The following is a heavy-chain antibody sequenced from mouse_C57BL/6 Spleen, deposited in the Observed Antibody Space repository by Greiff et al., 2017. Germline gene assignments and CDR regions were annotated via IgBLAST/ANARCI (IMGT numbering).Heavy chain of an antibody. CDR2: IDPNSGGT. CDR1: GYTFTSYW. Sequence: QVQLQQPGAELVKPGASVKLSCKASGYTFTSYWMHWVKQRPGRGLEWIGRIDPNSGGTKYNEKFKSKATLTGDKPSSTAYMQLSSLTSEDSAVYSCASNNLPGENYAMDDWGQGTSVTVYS. V-gene: IGHV1-72*01. J-gene: IGHJ4*01. D-gene: IGHD1-3*01. CDR3: ASNNLPGENYAMDD.